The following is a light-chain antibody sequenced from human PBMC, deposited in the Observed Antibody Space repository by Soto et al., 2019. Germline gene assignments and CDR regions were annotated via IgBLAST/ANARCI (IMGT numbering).Light chain of an antibody. V-gene: IGKV3-15*01. CDR2: GAS. CDR3: QQSDSWPRT. CDR1: QNLSSN. Sequence: EIVMTQSPATLSVSPGQRVTLSCRARQNLSSNLVCYQHKAGQAPRLLIYGASTRATGVPARFSGSVSGTEFTLTISLLQSEDFAVYYCQQSDSWPRTFGQGTKVEIK. J-gene: IGKJ1*01.